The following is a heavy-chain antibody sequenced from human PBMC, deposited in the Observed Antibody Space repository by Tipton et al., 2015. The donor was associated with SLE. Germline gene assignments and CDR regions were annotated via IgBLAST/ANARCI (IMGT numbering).Heavy chain of an antibody. CDR1: TGSMSSYY. V-gene: IGHV4-59*12. Sequence: TLSLTCTVSTGSMSSYYWTWIRQPPGKGLEWIGSIYHSGSTNYNPSLKSRVTISVDTSKNQFSLRLRSVTAADTAVYYCARDGFYFDDGGYYYFDYWGQGTLVTVSS. J-gene: IGHJ4*02. D-gene: IGHD5-18*01. CDR2: IYHSGST. CDR3: ARDGFYFDDGGYYYFDY.